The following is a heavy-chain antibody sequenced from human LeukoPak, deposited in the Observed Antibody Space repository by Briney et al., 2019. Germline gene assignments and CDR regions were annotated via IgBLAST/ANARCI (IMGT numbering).Heavy chain of an antibody. CDR3: ARHYYDYVWGSYGIDY. CDR1: GYSFTSYW. V-gene: IGHV5-51*01. Sequence: GESLKISCKGSGYSFTSYWIGWVRQMPGKGPEWMGIIYPGDSDTRYSPSFQGQVTISADKSISTAYLQWSSLKASDTAMYYCARHYYDYVWGSYGIDYWGQGTLVTVSS. CDR2: IYPGDSDT. D-gene: IGHD3-16*01. J-gene: IGHJ4*02.